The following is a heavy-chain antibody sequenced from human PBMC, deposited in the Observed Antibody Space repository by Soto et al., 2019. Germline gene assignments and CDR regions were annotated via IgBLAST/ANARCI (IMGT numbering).Heavy chain of an antibody. CDR1: GFTFSSYG. D-gene: IGHD3-3*01. Sequence: GGSLRLSCAASGFTFSSYGMHWVRQAPGKGLEWVAVISYDGSNKYYADSVKGRFTISRDNSKNTLYLQMNSLRAEDTAVYYCAKDSGLLRFLEWSDNYYYYGMDVWGQGTTVTVSS. J-gene: IGHJ6*02. CDR2: ISYDGSNK. CDR3: AKDSGLLRFLEWSDNYYYYGMDV. V-gene: IGHV3-30*18.